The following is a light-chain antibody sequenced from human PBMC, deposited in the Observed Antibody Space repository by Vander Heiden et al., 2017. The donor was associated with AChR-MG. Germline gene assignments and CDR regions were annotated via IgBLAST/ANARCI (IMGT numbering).Light chain of an antibody. V-gene: IGLV1-40*01. Sequence: QPVLTQPPPVSGAPGQRVTIFCTGRISNTGTDYDVHWYQQHPGTAPKLLIFANTNRPSGVPDRFSGSKSGTSASLAITGLQAEDEADYYCQSYDNSLSDWVFGGGTKLTVL. CDR2: ANT. CDR3: QSYDNSLSDWV. CDR1: ISNTGTDYD. J-gene: IGLJ3*02.